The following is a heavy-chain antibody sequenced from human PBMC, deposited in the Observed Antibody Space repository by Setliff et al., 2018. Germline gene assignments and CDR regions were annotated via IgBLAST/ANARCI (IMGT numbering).Heavy chain of an antibody. V-gene: IGHV1-46*01. CDR1: GYTFTSYY. Sequence: ASVKVSCKASGYTFTSYYMHWVRQAPGQGLEWMGIINPSGGSTSYAQKFQGRVTMTRDTSTSTVYMELSSLRSEETAVYYCARDREQWLVPSYYYYYYGMDVWGQGATVTVSS. CDR3: ARDREQWLVPSYYYYYYGMDV. CDR2: INPSGGST. D-gene: IGHD6-19*01. J-gene: IGHJ6*02.